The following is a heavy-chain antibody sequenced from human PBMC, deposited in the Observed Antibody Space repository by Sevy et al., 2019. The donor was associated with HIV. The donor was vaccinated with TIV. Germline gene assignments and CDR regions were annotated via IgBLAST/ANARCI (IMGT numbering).Heavy chain of an antibody. J-gene: IGHJ6*02. CDR1: GYIFPNYA. CDR3: ARSYDIGGYYSQYYYYYGMDV. CDR2: ISGYNGNT. V-gene: IGHV1-18*01. Sequence: ASVKVSCKASGYIFPNYAVSWVRQAPGQGLEWMGWISGYNGNTNYVQELQGRVTMTRDTSTMTVHMELRSLRSDDTATYYCARSYDIGGYYSQYYYYYGMDVWGQGTTVTVSS. D-gene: IGHD3-22*01.